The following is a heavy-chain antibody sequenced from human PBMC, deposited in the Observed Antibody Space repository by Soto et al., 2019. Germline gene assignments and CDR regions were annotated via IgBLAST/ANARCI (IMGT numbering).Heavy chain of an antibody. CDR2: ISAYNGNT. V-gene: IGHV1-18*01. Sequence: QVQLVQSGAEVKKPGASVKVSCKASGYTFTSYGISWVRQAPGQGLEWMGWISAYNGNTNYAQKLQGRVTMTTDTPTSTAYMELRSLRSDDTTVYYCARVVPLTVTTLNWFDPWCEGTLVTVSS. J-gene: IGHJ5*02. CDR1: GYTFTSYG. CDR3: ARVVPLTVTTLNWFDP. D-gene: IGHD4-17*01.